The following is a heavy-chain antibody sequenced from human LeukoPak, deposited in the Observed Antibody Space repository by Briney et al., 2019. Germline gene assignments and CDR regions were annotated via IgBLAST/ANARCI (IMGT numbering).Heavy chain of an antibody. CDR1: GGSISSSDYY. CDR3: ARTVTTTHFDY. J-gene: IGHJ4*02. D-gene: IGHD4-11*01. V-gene: IGHV4-30-2*01. CDR2: IYHSGGT. Sequence: SETLSLTCIVSGGSISSSDYYWGWIRQPPGKGLEWIGYIYHSGGTYYNPSLKSRVTISVDRSSNQFSLKLTSVTAADTAVYYCARTVTTTHFDYWGQGTLVTVSS.